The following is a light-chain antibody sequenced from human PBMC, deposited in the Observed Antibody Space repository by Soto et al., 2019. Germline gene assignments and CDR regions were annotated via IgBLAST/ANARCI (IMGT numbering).Light chain of an antibody. J-gene: IGKJ2*01. CDR2: AAS. Sequence: DIQMTQSPSSLSASVGDRVTITCRASQSISSYLNWYQQKPGKAPKLLIYAASSLQSGVPSRFSGSGSWTYFTLTISHLQPEDFATYYCQQSYSTPYTFGQGTKLEIK. CDR1: QSISSY. V-gene: IGKV1-39*01. CDR3: QQSYSTPYT.